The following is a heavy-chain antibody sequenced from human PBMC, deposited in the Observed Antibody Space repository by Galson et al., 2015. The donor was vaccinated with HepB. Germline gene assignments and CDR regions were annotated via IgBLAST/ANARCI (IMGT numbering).Heavy chain of an antibody. CDR2: INPNSGGT. CDR3: ARDKLVADDAFDI. V-gene: IGHV1-2*02. J-gene: IGHJ3*02. Sequence: SVKVSCKASGYTFTGCYMHWVRQAPGQGLEWMGWINPNSGGTNYAQKFQGRVTMTRDTSISTAYMELSRLRSDDTAVYHCARDKLVADDAFDIWGQGTMVTVSS. D-gene: IGHD1-7*01. CDR1: GYTFTGCY.